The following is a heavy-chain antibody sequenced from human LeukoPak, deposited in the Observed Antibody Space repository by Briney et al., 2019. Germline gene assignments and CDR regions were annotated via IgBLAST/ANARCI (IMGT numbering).Heavy chain of an antibody. V-gene: IGHV4-34*01. D-gene: IGHD3-10*01. CDR3: ARAGTVWSIGAHIGGWFDP. CDR2: INHSGST. J-gene: IGHJ5*02. CDR1: GGSMTNYY. Sequence: SETLSLTCSVSGGSMTNYYWSWIRQPPGKGLEWIGEINHSGSTNYNPSLKSRVTISVDTSKNQFSLKLSSVTAADTAVYYCARAGTVWSIGAHIGGWFDPWGQGTLVTVSS.